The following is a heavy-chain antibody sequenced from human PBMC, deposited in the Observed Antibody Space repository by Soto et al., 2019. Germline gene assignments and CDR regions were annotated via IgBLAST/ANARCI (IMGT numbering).Heavy chain of an antibody. Sequence: QVQLVQSGAEVKKPGSSVKVSCKASGGTFSSYAISWVRQAPGQGLEWMGGIIPIFGTANYAQKFQGRVTMTADESTSTADMERSSLRSEDTAVYYCASDLGCGGDCYVSDYWGQGTLVTVSS. V-gene: IGHV1-69*01. D-gene: IGHD2-21*02. J-gene: IGHJ4*02. CDR1: GGTFSSYA. CDR2: IIPIFGTA. CDR3: ASDLGCGGDCYVSDY.